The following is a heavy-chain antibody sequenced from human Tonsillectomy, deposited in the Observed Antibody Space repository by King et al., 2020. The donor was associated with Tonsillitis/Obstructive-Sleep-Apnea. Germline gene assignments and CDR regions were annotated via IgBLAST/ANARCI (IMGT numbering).Heavy chain of an antibody. Sequence: EVQLVESGGGLVQPGGSLRLSCAASGFTFSSYSMNWVRQAPGKGLEWVSYISSSSSTIYYADSVKGRFTISRDNAKNSLYLQMNSLRDEDTAVYYCAGDIGGNGGYYYYYMDVWGKGTTVTVSS. V-gene: IGHV3-48*02. CDR1: GFTFSSYS. CDR2: ISSSSSTI. D-gene: IGHD3-16*01. CDR3: AGDIGGNGGYYYYYMDV. J-gene: IGHJ6*03.